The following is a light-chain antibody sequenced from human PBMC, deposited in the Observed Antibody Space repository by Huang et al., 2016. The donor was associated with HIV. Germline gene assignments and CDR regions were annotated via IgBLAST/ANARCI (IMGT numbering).Light chain of an antibody. CDR2: LGS. J-gene: IGKJ1*01. Sequence: DIVMTQPPLSLSVTPGEPASISCRSSQSLLNSNGYNYLDWYFQKPGQSPQLLIYLGSNRASRVPDRFRGSEAGTDFKLKISRVEAEEVGVYYCIHAMGSPRTCGQETKVQIK. CDR1: QSLLNSNGYNY. V-gene: IGKV2-28*01. CDR3: IHAMGSPRT.